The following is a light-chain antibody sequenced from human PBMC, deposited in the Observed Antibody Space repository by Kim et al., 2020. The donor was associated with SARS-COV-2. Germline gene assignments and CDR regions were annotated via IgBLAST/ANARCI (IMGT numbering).Light chain of an antibody. Sequence: EIVMTQSPATLSVSPGERATLSCRASQSVSSNLAWYQQKPGQPPRLLIYGASTRATDIPARFSGSGSETEFTLTISSLQSEDFAVYYCQQYNNWHITFGPGTKVDIK. J-gene: IGKJ3*01. CDR3: QQYNNWHIT. CDR1: QSVSSN. V-gene: IGKV3-15*01. CDR2: GAS.